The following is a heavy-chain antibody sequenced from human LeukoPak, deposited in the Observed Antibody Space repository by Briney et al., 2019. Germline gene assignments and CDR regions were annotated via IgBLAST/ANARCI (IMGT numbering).Heavy chain of an antibody. Sequence: GGSLRLSCAASGFTFSSYEMNWVRQAPGKGLEWVSFIYSGGNTHYSDSVKGRFTISRDNAKNSLYLQMNSLRAEDTALYYCAGDREGYGDHDYWGQGTLVTVSS. CDR3: AGDREGYGDHDY. V-gene: IGHV3-48*03. J-gene: IGHJ4*02. CDR2: IYSGGNT. CDR1: GFTFSSYE. D-gene: IGHD4-17*01.